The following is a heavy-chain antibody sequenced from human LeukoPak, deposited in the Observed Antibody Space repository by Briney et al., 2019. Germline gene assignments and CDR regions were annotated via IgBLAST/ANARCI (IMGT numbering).Heavy chain of an antibody. J-gene: IGHJ4*02. D-gene: IGHD3-10*01. Sequence: GESLKISCKGSGYIFTSYWISWVRQLPGKGLEWMGRIDPSDSYTNYSPSFQGHVTISADKSISTAYLQWSSLKASDTAMYYCARLSYYYGSGSYALGYWGQGTLVTVSS. CDR3: ARLSYYYGSGSYALGY. CDR1: GYIFTSYW. V-gene: IGHV5-10-1*01. CDR2: IDPSDSYT.